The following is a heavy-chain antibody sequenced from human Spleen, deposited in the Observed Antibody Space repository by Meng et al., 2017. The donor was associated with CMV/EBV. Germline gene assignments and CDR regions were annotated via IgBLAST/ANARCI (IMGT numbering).Heavy chain of an antibody. Sequence: SETLSLTCAVYGGSFSGYYWSWIRQPPGKGLEWIGEINHSGSTNYNPSLKSRVTISVDTSKNQFSLKLSSVTAADTAVYYCARAAQHGSIFGVVIIGPQRWFDPWGQGTLVTVPQ. CDR2: INHSGST. J-gene: IGHJ5*02. CDR3: ARAAQHGSIFGVVIIGPQRWFDP. D-gene: IGHD3-3*01. V-gene: IGHV4-34*01. CDR1: GGSFSGYY.